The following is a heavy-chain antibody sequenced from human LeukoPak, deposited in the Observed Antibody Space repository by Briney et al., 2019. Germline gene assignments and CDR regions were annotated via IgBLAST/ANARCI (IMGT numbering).Heavy chain of an antibody. J-gene: IGHJ6*02. V-gene: IGHV3-7*05. CDR1: GFTFSSYW. D-gene: IGHD2-15*01. CDR2: IIQDGSEK. Sequence: GGSLRLSCAASGFTFSSYWXGWVXQAPGXGLEWVANIIQDGSEKYYVDSVKGRFTISRDNAKNSLYLQMNSLRVEDTAVYYCARLGYPSGMDVWGQGTTVTVSS. CDR3: ARLGYPSGMDV.